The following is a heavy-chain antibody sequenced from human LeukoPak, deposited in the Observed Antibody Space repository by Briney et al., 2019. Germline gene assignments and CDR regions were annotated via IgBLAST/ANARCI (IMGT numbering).Heavy chain of an antibody. CDR2: INPNSGGT. D-gene: IGHD3-10*01. V-gene: IGHV1-2*02. J-gene: IGHJ5*02. CDR1: GYTFTAYY. Sequence: GASVKVSCKATGYTFTAYYMHWVRQAPGQGLEWMGWINPNSGGTNYAQKFQGRVTMTRDTSISTAYMELSRLRSDDTAVYYCATQYCYRSGSPDPSCGWFDPWGQGTLVTVSS. CDR3: ATQYCYRSGSPDPSCGWFDP.